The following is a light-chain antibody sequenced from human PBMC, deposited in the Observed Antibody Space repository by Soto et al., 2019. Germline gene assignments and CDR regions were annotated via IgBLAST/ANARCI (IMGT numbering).Light chain of an antibody. V-gene: IGLV1-44*01. J-gene: IGLJ3*02. Sequence: QSVLTQPPSASGTPGQRVTISCSGSSSNIGSNTVNWYQQLPGTAPQLLIYSNNQRPSGVPDRFSGSKSGTSASLAISGLQSEDEADYYCAAWDDSLNGWVFGGGTKLTGL. CDR1: SSNIGSNT. CDR2: SNN. CDR3: AAWDDSLNGWV.